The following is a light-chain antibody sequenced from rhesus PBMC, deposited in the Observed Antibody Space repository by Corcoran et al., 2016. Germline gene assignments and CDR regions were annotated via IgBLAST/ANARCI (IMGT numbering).Light chain of an antibody. J-gene: IGKJ4*01. V-gene: IGKV1-22*01. CDR2: KAS. Sequence: DIQMTQSPSSLSASVGDTVTITCRARQSISRWLDWYQQKPGKAPKLLIYKASSLQSGVPSRFSGSGSGKDFTLTISSLQPEDFATYYCLQYSSSPPLTFGGGTKVEIK. CDR1: QSISRW. CDR3: LQYSSSPPLT.